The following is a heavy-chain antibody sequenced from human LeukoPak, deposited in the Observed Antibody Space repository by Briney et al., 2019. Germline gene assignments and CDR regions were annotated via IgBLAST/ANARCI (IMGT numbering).Heavy chain of an antibody. J-gene: IGHJ4*02. D-gene: IGHD2-2*01. CDR2: IYYSGST. Sequence: SETLSLTCTVSGGSISSSSYYWGWIRQPPGKGLEWIGRIYYSGSTYYNPSLKSRVTISVDTSKNQFSLKLSSVTAADTAVYYCARQLGYCSSTSCYADKVDYWGQGTLVTVSS. CDR1: GGSISSSSYY. V-gene: IGHV4-39*01. CDR3: ARQLGYCSSTSCYADKVDY.